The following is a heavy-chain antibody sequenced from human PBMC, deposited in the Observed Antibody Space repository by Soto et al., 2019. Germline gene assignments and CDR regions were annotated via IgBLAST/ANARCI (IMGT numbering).Heavy chain of an antibody. CDR1: GYTFTSYG. D-gene: IGHD3-16*02. J-gene: IGHJ5*02. V-gene: IGHV1-18*01. CDR3: AREGTLQLGKLSPRPGGFDP. Sequence: QVQLVQSGAEVKKPGASVKVSCKASGYTFTSYGISWVRQPPGQGLEWLGWIGAYNGNTNNAQKGQGRVTMTSDTSTSTAYMKQRGLRSDDPAVYYCAREGTLQLGKLSPRPGGFDPGGQGTLVTVSS. CDR2: IGAYNGNT.